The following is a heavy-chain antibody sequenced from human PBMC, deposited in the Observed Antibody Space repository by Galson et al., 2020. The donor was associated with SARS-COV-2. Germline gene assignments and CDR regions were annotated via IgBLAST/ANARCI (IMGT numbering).Heavy chain of an antibody. Sequence: SQTLSLTCAISGDSVSTNSAAWNWIRQSTSRGLEWLGRTYYRSKWYSDFAVSVKSRITISPDTSKNQFSLHLNSVTPEDTAVYYCARDCSSSFCFAYWGQGTLVTVSS. V-gene: IGHV6-1*01. CDR3: ARDCSSSFCFAY. J-gene: IGHJ4*02. D-gene: IGHD6-13*01. CDR2: TYYRSKWYS. CDR1: GDSVSTNSAA.